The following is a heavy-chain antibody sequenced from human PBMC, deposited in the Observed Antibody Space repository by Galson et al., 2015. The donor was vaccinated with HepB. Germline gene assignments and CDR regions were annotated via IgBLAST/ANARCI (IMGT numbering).Heavy chain of an antibody. CDR1: GFTFSSYS. Sequence: LSCAASGFTFSSYSMNWVRQAPGKGLEWVSSISSSSSYIYYADSVKGRFTISRDNAKNSLYLQMNSLRAEDTAVYYCARAYDYGGNGPFGYWGQGTLVTVSS. D-gene: IGHD4-23*01. J-gene: IGHJ4*02. CDR3: ARAYDYGGNGPFGY. V-gene: IGHV3-21*01. CDR2: ISSSSSYI.